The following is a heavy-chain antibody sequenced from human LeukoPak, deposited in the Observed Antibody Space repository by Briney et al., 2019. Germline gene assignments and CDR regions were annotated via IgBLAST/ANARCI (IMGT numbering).Heavy chain of an antibody. V-gene: IGHV5-51*01. CDR1: GYSFTSYW. Sequence: GESLKISCKGSGYSFTSYWVGWVRQMPGKGLEWMGIIYPGDSDTRYSPSFQGQVTISADKSISTAYLQWSSLKASDTAMYYCARHGIQLWSPRGFDYWGQGTLVTVSS. CDR3: ARHGIQLWSPRGFDY. J-gene: IGHJ4*02. CDR2: IYPGDSDT. D-gene: IGHD5-18*01.